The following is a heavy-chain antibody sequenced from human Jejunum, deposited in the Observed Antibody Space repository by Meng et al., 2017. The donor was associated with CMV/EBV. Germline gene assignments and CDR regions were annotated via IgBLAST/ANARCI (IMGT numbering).Heavy chain of an antibody. CDR3: ARHQNGGTYPLDY. V-gene: IGHV4-59*08. CDR1: GGSISTYY. CDR2: NYYSGST. J-gene: IGHJ4*02. Sequence: VPLHEAGPGLVKPSETLSLTVAVSGGSISTYYWSWIRQPPGKGLEWIGNNYYSGSTNYNPSLASRVTISVDSSKNQFSLKLSSVTAADTAVYYCARHQNGGTYPLDYWGQGTLVTVSS. D-gene: IGHD3-16*02.